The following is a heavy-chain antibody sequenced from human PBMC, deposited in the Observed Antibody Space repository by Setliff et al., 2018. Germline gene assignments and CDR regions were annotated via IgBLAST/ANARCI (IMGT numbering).Heavy chain of an antibody. CDR1: GGSFSGYY. CDR3: ARDDPRMIVVL. J-gene: IGHJ4*02. D-gene: IGHD3-22*01. V-gene: IGHV4-34*01. Sequence: SETLSLTCAVYGGSFSGYYWSWIRQPPGKGLEWIGEINHSGSTNYNPSLKSRVTISVDTSKNQFSLKLRSVTAADTAVYYCARDDPRMIVVLWGQGTLVTVSS. CDR2: INHSGST.